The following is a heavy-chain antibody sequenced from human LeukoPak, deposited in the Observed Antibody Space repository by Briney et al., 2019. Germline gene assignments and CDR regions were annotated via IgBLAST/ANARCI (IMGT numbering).Heavy chain of an antibody. CDR3: AKAPSPGYCSSTSCYYDY. D-gene: IGHD2-2*01. V-gene: IGHV3-23*01. Sequence: GGSLRLSCAASGFTFGNYAMSWVRQAPGKGLEWVTAISDNGGSTYYADSVKGRFTISRDNSKNTLYLQMNSLRGDDTAVYHCAKAPSPGYCSSTSCYYDYWGQGTLVTVSS. CDR2: ISDNGGST. CDR1: GFTFGNYA. J-gene: IGHJ4*02.